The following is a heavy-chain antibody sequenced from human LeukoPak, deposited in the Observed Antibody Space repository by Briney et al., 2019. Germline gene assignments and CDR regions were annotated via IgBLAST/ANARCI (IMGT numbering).Heavy chain of an antibody. J-gene: IGHJ4*02. CDR2: ISSSSSYI. Sequence: PGGSLRLSCAASGFTFSSYSMNWVRQAPGKGLEWVSSISSSSSYIYYADSVKGRFTISRDNAKNPLYLQMNSLRAEDTAVYYCARGRRGYYYDSSGYYPLDYWGQGTLVTVSS. CDR1: GFTFSSYS. CDR3: ARGRRGYYYDSSGYYPLDY. D-gene: IGHD3-22*01. V-gene: IGHV3-21*01.